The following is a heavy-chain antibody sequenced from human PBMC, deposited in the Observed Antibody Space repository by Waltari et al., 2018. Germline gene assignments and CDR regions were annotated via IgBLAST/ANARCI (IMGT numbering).Heavy chain of an antibody. CDR2: IDPGASDT. Sequence: EVQLVQSGAEVKKPGESLKISCEASGYSFTNYWIGWVRQMPGKGRGWMAIIDPGASDTRYNPSFQGQVTISADKSISTAYLQWGSLKASDTAMYYCGRGRAVDLIDYWGQGTLVTVSS. CDR1: GYSFTNYW. V-gene: IGHV5-51*01. CDR3: GRGRAVDLIDY. J-gene: IGHJ4*02. D-gene: IGHD3-16*01.